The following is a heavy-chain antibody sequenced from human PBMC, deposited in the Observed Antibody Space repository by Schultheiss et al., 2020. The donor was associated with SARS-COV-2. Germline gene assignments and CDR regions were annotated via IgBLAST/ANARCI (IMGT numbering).Heavy chain of an antibody. J-gene: IGHJ3*02. CDR1: GGSFSGYY. CDR3: ARDRVEMATINAFDI. V-gene: IGHV4-34*01. Sequence: SETLSLTCAVYGGSFSGYYWSWIRQPPGKGLEWIGEINHSGSTNYNPSLNSRGTISVDTSKNQFSLKLSSVTAADTAVYYCARDRVEMATINAFDIWGQGTMVTVSS. D-gene: IGHD5-24*01. CDR2: INHSGST.